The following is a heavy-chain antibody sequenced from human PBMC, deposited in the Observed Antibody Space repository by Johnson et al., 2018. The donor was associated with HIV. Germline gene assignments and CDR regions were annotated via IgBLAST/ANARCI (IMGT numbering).Heavy chain of an antibody. CDR3: ARDWNEAVRAFDI. D-gene: IGHD1-1*01. CDR2: IKEDGSER. J-gene: IGHJ3*02. V-gene: IGHV3-7*03. CDR1: GFTFKSYW. Sequence: DVQVVESGGGLVQPGGSLRLSCVASGFTFKSYWMTWVRQAPGKGLEWVANIKEDGSERYYVDSVKGRFTISRDNAKNSLSLQMNTLRAEDTALYYCARDWNEAVRAFDIWGQGTMVTVSS.